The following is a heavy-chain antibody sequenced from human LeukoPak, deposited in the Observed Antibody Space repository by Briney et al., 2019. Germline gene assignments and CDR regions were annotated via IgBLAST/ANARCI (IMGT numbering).Heavy chain of an antibody. Sequence: GGSLRFSCAASGFTFSSYEMNWVRQAPGKGLEWVSYINSSGSTIYYADSVKGRFTISRDNAKNSLYLQMNSLRAEDTAVYYCARDRTDSSGWYVSSQYYFDYWGQGTLVTVSS. D-gene: IGHD6-19*01. V-gene: IGHV3-48*03. CDR1: GFTFSSYE. J-gene: IGHJ4*02. CDR3: ARDRTDSSGWYVSSQYYFDY. CDR2: INSSGSTI.